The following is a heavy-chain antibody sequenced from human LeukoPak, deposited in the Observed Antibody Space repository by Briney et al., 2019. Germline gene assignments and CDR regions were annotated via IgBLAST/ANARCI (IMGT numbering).Heavy chain of an antibody. CDR2: MYYSGST. V-gene: IGHV4-39*01. Sequence: SETLSLTCTVSGGSISSSSYYWGWIRQPPGKGLEWIGSMYYSGSTYYNPSLKSRVTISVDTSKNQFSLRLTSVTAADTAVYYCARQTGSGLFILPGGQGTLVTVSS. CDR1: GGSISSSSYY. J-gene: IGHJ4*02. D-gene: IGHD3/OR15-3a*01. CDR3: ARQTGSGLFILP.